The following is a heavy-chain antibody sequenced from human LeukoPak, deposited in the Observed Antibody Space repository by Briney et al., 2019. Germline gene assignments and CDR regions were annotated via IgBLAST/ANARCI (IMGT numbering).Heavy chain of an antibody. CDR3: ARGPDRAQLVYSGMPEGY. Sequence: GASVKVSCKDSGYTFTGYYMHWVRHAPGQGLEWMGWINPNSGGTNYAQKFQGRVTMTRDTSISTAYMELSRLRSDDTAVYYCARGPDRAQLVYSGMPEGYWGQGTLVTVSS. CDR1: GYTFTGYY. J-gene: IGHJ4*02. V-gene: IGHV1-2*02. CDR2: INPNSGGT. D-gene: IGHD6-13*01.